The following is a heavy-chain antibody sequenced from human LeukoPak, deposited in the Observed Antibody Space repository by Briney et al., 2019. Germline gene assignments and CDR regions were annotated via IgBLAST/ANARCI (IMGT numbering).Heavy chain of an antibody. V-gene: IGHV4-59*01. J-gene: IGHJ6*02. Sequence: SETLSLTCSVSDGSINSYYWNWIRRPPGKGLEWIGYIYYNGNTNYSPSLKSRVTMSVDTSKNLFSLKVSSVTAAGTAVYYCARGRSNYYGMDVWGQGTTVTVSS. CDR2: IYYNGNT. CDR3: ARGRSNYYGMDV. CDR1: DGSINSYY. D-gene: IGHD1-26*01.